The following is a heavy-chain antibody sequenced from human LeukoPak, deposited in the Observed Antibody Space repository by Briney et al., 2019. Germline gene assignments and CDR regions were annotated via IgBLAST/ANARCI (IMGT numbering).Heavy chain of an antibody. CDR3: AKDRYYYGSSCYYPGYYYYGMDV. CDR1: GFTFSSYG. V-gene: IGHV3-30*18. D-gene: IGHD3-22*01. Sequence: PGGSLRLSCAASGFTFSSYGMHCVRQAPGKGLEWVAVISYNGSNKYYADSVQGRFTISKDNSKNTLYPQLNSLRAEDTAVYYCAKDRYYYGSSCYYPGYYYYGMDVWGQGTTVTVSS. J-gene: IGHJ6*02. CDR2: ISYNGSNK.